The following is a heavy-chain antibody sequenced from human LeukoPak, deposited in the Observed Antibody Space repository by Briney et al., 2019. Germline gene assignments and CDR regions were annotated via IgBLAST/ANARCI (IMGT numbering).Heavy chain of an antibody. CDR3: AKPYETYISGNYYDY. D-gene: IGHD3-10*01. V-gene: IGHV1-18*01. CDR1: GYTFTSYG. Sequence: ASVKVSCKASGYTFTSYGISWVRQAPGQGLEWMGWISAYNGNTNYVQKLQGRVTMTTDTSTSTAYMELRSLRSDDTAVYYCAKPYETYISGNYYDYWGQGTLVTVSS. J-gene: IGHJ4*02. CDR2: ISAYNGNT.